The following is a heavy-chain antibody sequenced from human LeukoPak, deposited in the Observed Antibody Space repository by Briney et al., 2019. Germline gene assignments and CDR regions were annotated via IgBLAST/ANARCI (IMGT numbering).Heavy chain of an antibody. CDR3: AKDGGRIAALDY. Sequence: GGSLRLSCAASGFTFSSYGMHWVRQAPGKGLEWVAFIRYDGGNKYYADSAKGRFTTSRDNSKNTLYLQMNSLRAEDTAVYYCAKDGGRIAALDYWGQGTLVTVSS. CDR2: IRYDGGNK. D-gene: IGHD6-13*01. CDR1: GFTFSSYG. V-gene: IGHV3-30*02. J-gene: IGHJ4*02.